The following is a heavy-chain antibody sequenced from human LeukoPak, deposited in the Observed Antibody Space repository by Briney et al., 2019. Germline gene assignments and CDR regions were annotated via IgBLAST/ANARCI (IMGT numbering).Heavy chain of an antibody. CDR2: ISTDNGDT. J-gene: IGHJ4*02. CDR3: ARDLRGAAALEHYFDY. Sequence: ASVKVSCKSSGYTFTTYGITWVRQAPGQGLEWMGWISTDNGDTNYAQKLQGRVTMTTDTSTSTAYMELRSLRSDDTAVYYCARDLRGAAALEHYFDYWGQGTLVTVSS. V-gene: IGHV1-18*01. CDR1: GYTFTTYG. D-gene: IGHD6-13*01.